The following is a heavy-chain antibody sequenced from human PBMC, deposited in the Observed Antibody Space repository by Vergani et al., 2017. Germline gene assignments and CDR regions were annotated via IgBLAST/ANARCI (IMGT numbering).Heavy chain of an antibody. V-gene: IGHV3-72*01. Sequence: EVQLVESGGGLVQPGGSLRLSCAASGFTLSDHVMDWVRQGPGKGLEWVGRSRNKARSYTTEYSASVKGRFTISRDDSRNSLYLQMNSLKTEDTAVYYFTTDNQQSSLGHCSVTNCYGGVFDIWGQGTVVTVSS. CDR2: SRNKARSYTT. D-gene: IGHD2-15*01. CDR1: GFTLSDHV. CDR3: TTDNQQSSLGHCSVTNCYGGVFDI. J-gene: IGHJ3*02.